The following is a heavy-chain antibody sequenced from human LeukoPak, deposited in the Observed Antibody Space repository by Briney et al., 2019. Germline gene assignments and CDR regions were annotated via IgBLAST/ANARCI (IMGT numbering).Heavy chain of an antibody. CDR1: GFTFSSYS. J-gene: IGHJ4*02. V-gene: IGHV3-21*01. D-gene: IGHD4-23*01. Sequence: GGSLRLSCAASGFTFSSYSMNWVRQAPGKGLEWVSSISSSSSYIYYADSVKGRFTISRDNAKNSLYLQMNSLRAEYTAVYYCARVVTLGHYFDYWGQGTLVTVSS. CDR2: ISSSSSYI. CDR3: ARVVTLGHYFDY.